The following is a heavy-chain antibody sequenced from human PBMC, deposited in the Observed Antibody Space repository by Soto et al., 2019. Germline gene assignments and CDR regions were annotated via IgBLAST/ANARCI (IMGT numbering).Heavy chain of an antibody. J-gene: IGHJ3*02. V-gene: IGHV4-4*07. CDR2: IYTSGST. Sequence: ASETLSLTCTVSGGSISSDYWSWLRESAGNGLEWIGRIYTSGSTNYNPSLKSRLTMSVDTSKNQFSLKLNSVTAADTAVYYCASNTYDILTDFDHLTDFDIWGQGTLVTVSS. CDR3: ASNTYDILTDFDHLTDFDI. CDR1: GGSISSDY. D-gene: IGHD3-9*01.